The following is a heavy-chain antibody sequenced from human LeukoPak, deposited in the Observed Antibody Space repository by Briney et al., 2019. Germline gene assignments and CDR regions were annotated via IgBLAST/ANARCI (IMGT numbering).Heavy chain of an antibody. Sequence: GGSLRLSCAASGFTFSSYAMSWVRQAPGKGLEWVSSISTGGSPTLYSDSVKGRFTISRDNAKNSLFLQMNSLRDEDTAVYYCARDHNFGFDYWGQGALVTVSS. D-gene: IGHD1-1*01. V-gene: IGHV3-48*02. CDR3: ARDHNFGFDY. J-gene: IGHJ4*02. CDR1: GFTFSSYA. CDR2: ISTGGSPT.